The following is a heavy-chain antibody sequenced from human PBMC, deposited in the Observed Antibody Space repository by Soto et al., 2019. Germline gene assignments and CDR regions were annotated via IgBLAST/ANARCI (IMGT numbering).Heavy chain of an antibody. D-gene: IGHD2-2*01. CDR1: GGSFSCYY. V-gene: IGHV4-34*01. CDR2: INHSGST. J-gene: IGHJ6*02. CDR3: ARGVGVVPAAIFVSYYGMDV. Sequence: TLSLTCAFYGGSFSCYYWSWIRQPPGKGLEWIGEINHSGSTNYNPSLKSRVTISVDTSKNQFSLKLSSVTAADTAVYYCARGVGVVPAAIFVSYYGMDVWGQGTTVTVSS.